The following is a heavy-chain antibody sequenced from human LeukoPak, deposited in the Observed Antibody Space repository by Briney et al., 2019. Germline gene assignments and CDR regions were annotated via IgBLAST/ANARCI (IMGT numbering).Heavy chain of an antibody. CDR2: ISRSSSYI. J-gene: IGHJ3*02. Sequence: PGGSLRLSCAASGFTFSSYSMNWVRQAPGKGVEWVSSISRSSSYIYYADSVKGRFTISRDNAKNSLYLQMNSLRAEDTAVYCCARERSGWYLNAFDIWGQATMVTVSS. D-gene: IGHD6-19*01. CDR3: ARERSGWYLNAFDI. V-gene: IGHV3-21*01. CDR1: GFTFSSYS.